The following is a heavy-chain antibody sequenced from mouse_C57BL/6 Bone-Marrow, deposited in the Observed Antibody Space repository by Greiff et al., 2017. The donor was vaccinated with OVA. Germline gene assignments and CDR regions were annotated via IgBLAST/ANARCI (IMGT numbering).Heavy chain of an antibody. CDR2: INSNNGGT. Sequence: EVTLMESGPELATPGASVTIPCKASGYTFTDYNMDWVQQSHGTSLEWIGDINSNNGGTIYNQKFKGKATLTVDKSSSTAYLELRSLTSEDTAGYYCARGGYYDYDGGAWFAYGGQGTLVTVSA. V-gene: IGHV1-18*01. J-gene: IGHJ3*01. D-gene: IGHD2-4*01. CDR1: GYTFTDYN. CDR3: ARGGYYDYDGGAWFAY.